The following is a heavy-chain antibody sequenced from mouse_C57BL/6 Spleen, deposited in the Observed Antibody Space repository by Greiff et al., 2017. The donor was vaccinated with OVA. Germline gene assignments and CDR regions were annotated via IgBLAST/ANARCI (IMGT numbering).Heavy chain of an antibody. CDR2: INPNNGGT. D-gene: IGHD1-1*01. CDR3: ARYYYGSSLYAMDY. CDR1: GYTFTDYN. V-gene: IGHV1-18*01. Sequence: EVQLQQSGPELVKPGASVKIPCKASGYTFTDYNMDWVKQSHGKSLEWIGDINPNNGGTIYNQKFKGKATLTVDKSSSTAYMELRSLTSEDTAVYYCARYYYGSSLYAMDYWGRGTSVTVSS. J-gene: IGHJ4*01.